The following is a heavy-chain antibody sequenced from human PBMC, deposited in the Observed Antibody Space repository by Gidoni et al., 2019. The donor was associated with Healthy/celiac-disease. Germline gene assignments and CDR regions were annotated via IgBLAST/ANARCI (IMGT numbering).Heavy chain of an antibody. D-gene: IGHD3-10*01. Sequence: QVQLVQSGAEVKKPGSSVKVSCKASGGTFSSYAISWVRQAPGQGLEWMGGNIPIFGTANYAQKFQGRVTITADESTSTAYMELSSLRSEDTAVYYCARDRGVRGVKEFAASYYYYYYGMDVWGQGTTVTVSS. CDR3: ARDRGVRGVKEFAASYYYYYYGMDV. J-gene: IGHJ6*02. V-gene: IGHV1-69*01. CDR2: NIPIFGTA. CDR1: GGTFSSYA.